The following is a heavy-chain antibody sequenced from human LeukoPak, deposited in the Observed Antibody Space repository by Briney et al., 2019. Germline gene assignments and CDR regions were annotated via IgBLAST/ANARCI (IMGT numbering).Heavy chain of an antibody. CDR1: GFTFSSYA. Sequence: GGSLRLSCAASGFTFSSYAMHWVRQAPGKGLEWVAVISYDGSNKYYADSVKGRFTISRDNSKNTLYLQMNSLRAEDTAVYYCARDGARYYDILTGLNWFDPWGQGTLVTVSS. D-gene: IGHD3-9*01. V-gene: IGHV3-30*04. CDR3: ARDGARYYDILTGLNWFDP. CDR2: ISYDGSNK. J-gene: IGHJ5*02.